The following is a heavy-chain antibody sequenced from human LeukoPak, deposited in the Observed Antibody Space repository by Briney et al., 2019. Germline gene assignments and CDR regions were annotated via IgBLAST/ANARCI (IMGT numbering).Heavy chain of an antibody. D-gene: IGHD6-13*01. Sequence: GGSLRLSCAASGFTFSSYSMNWVRQAPGKGLEWASSISRSSSYIFYAGSVKGRFTISRDNAYNSLYLQMSSLRAEDTAVYYCARDPSSSWANFDYWGQGTLVTVSS. CDR2: ISRSSSYI. CDR3: ARDPSSSWANFDY. J-gene: IGHJ4*02. CDR1: GFTFSSYS. V-gene: IGHV3-21*01.